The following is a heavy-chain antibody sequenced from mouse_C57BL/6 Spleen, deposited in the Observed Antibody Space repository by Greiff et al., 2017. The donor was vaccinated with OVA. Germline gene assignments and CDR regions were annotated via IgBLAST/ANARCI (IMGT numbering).Heavy chain of an antibody. V-gene: IGHV5-16*01. CDR1: GFTFRDYY. Sequence: EVQRVESEGGLVQPGSSMKLSCTASGFTFRDYYMAWVRQVPEKGLEWVANINYDGSSTYYLDSLKSRFIISRDNAKNILYLQMSSLKSEDTATYYCAREMSGFDYWGQGTTLTVSS. CDR3: AREMSGFDY. CDR2: INYDGSST. J-gene: IGHJ2*01.